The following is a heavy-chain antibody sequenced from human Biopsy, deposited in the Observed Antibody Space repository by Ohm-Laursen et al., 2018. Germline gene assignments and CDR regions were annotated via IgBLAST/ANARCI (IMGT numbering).Heavy chain of an antibody. CDR1: GESSSGYF. V-gene: IGHV4-34*01. CDR3: ARGSGYFKLDV. CDR2: INQSGST. J-gene: IGHJ6*02. D-gene: IGHD5-12*01. Sequence: SETLSLTCAVNGESSSGYFWNWIRPPPGQGLEWIGEINQSGSTKYNPSLKRRATLSANSSNSQYSLRLTSVTAADTAIYYCARGSGYFKLDVWGQGTTVTVSS.